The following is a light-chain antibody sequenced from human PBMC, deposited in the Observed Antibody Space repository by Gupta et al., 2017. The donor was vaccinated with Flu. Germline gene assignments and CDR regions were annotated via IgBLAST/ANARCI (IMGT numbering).Light chain of an antibody. CDR2: AAS. CDR1: QSISTY. J-gene: IGKJ4*01. Sequence: IQMTQSPSSLSASVGDRVTITRLSSQSISTYLNWYQWTPGKAPNLLIYAASALQSGLPSRFSGSACATYSTLTISMQHPEDFASYYCQRSYSGPITFGGGTKVEIK. CDR3: QRSYSGPIT. V-gene: IGKV1-39*01.